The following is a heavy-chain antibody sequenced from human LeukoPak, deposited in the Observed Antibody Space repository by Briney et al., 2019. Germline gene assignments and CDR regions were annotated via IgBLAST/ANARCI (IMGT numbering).Heavy chain of an antibody. CDR1: GYTFTGYY. Sequence: ASVKVSCKASGYTFTGYYMHWVRQAPGQGLEWMGWINPNSGGTNYAQKFQGRVTMTRDTSISTAYMELSRLRSDDTAVYYCARWLAAAFAFDIWGQGTMVTVSS. D-gene: IGHD6-13*01. CDR2: INPNSGGT. V-gene: IGHV1-2*02. CDR3: ARWLAAAFAFDI. J-gene: IGHJ3*02.